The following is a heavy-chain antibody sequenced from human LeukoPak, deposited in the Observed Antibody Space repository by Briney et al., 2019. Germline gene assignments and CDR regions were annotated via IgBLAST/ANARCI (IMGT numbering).Heavy chain of an antibody. CDR2: IYHSGST. CDR1: GYSISSGYY. Sequence: SETLSLTCAVSGYSISSGYYWGWIRQPPGKGLEWIGSIYHSGSTYYNPSLKSRVTISVDTSKNQFSLKLSSVTAADTAVYYCARHRIVGEGDYWGQGTLVTVSS. CDR3: ARHRIVGEGDY. J-gene: IGHJ4*02. V-gene: IGHV4-38-2*01. D-gene: IGHD1-26*01.